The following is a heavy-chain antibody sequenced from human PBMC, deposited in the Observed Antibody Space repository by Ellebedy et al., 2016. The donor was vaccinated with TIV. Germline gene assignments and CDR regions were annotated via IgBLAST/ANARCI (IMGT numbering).Heavy chain of an antibody. Sequence: GESLKISCAASGFTFSDYYMSWIRQAPGKGLEWVSYISSSSSYTNYADSVKGRFTISRDNAKNSLYLQMNSLRAEDTAVYYCASGGDYYDSSGYGSWGQGTLVTVSS. D-gene: IGHD3-22*01. CDR1: GFTFSDYY. J-gene: IGHJ5*02. V-gene: IGHV3-11*06. CDR2: ISSSSSYT. CDR3: ASGGDYYDSSGYGS.